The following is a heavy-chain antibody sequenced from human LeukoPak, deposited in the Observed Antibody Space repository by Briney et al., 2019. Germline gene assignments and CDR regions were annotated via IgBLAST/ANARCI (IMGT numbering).Heavy chain of an antibody. CDR2: IIPIFGTA. D-gene: IGHD2-15*01. J-gene: IGHJ5*02. CDR3: AREYCSGGSCYSKNWFDP. CDR1: GGTFSSYA. Sequence: GASVKVSCKASGGTFSSYAISWVRQAPGQGLEWMGGIIPIFGTANYAQKFQGRVTITADKSTSTAYMELSSLRSDDTAVYYCAREYCSGGSCYSKNWFDPWGQGTLVTVSS. V-gene: IGHV1-69*06.